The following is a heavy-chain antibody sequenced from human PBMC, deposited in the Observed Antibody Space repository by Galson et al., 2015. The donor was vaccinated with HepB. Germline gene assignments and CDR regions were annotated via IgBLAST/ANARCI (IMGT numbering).Heavy chain of an antibody. CDR2: TYYRSNWYN. J-gene: IGHJ4*02. CDR1: GDSVSSNSAT. CDR3: ARVHCSSTGCIFDY. D-gene: IGHD2-2*01. V-gene: IGHV6-1*01. Sequence: CAISGDSVSSNSATWNWIRQSPSRGLEWLGRTYYRSNWYNDYAESVKSRITIKSDTSKNQFSLQLNSVTPEDTAVYYCARVHCSSTGCIFDYWDQGLLVTVSS.